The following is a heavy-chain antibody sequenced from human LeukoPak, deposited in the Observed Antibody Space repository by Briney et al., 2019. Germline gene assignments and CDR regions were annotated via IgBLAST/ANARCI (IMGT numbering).Heavy chain of an antibody. V-gene: IGHV3-53*01. CDR2: IYTAGST. CDR1: GFTVSGKY. D-gene: IGHD4-17*01. J-gene: IGHJ4*02. CDR3: ANLWGLTTVTTPLDY. Sequence: GGALRLSCAASGFTVSGKYMSWVRQAPGMGVEWVSVIYTAGSTSYAASVRGRFIISRDNSKNTLYLQMNSLRAEDTAVYVCANLWGLTTVTTPLDYWGQGTLVTVSS.